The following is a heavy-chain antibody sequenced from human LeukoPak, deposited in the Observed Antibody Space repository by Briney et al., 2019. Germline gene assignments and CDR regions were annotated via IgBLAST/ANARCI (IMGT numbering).Heavy chain of an antibody. D-gene: IGHD1-1*01. Sequence: GGSLRLSCAASGFTFSSYSMHWIRQAPGKGLEWVSYISGSSSTIYYADSVKGRFTISRDNAKNSLFLQMNSLRAEDTAVYYCAGLQRGTPGKIFDYWGQGTLVTVSS. CDR1: GFTFSSYS. J-gene: IGHJ4*02. CDR3: AGLQRGTPGKIFDY. CDR2: ISGSSSTI. V-gene: IGHV3-48*01.